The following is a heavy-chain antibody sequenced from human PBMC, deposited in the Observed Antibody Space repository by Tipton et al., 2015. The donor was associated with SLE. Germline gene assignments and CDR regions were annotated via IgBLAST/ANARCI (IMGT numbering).Heavy chain of an antibody. V-gene: IGHV3-30*18. CDR3: AKDSQSSAAIGEYFQH. CDR2: IWYDGRNK. J-gene: IGHJ1*01. Sequence: SLRLSCAASGFTFSTYGMHWVRQAPGKGLEWVAVIWYDGRNKYYADSVKGRFTISRDNSKNTLYLQMNSLRAEDTAMYYCAKDSQSSAAIGEYFQHWGQGTLVNVSS. D-gene: IGHD2-2*02. CDR1: GFTFSTYG.